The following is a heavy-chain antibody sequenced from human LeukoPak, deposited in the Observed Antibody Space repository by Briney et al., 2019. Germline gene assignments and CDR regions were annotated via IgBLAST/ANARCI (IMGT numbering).Heavy chain of an antibody. CDR2: IRYDGSNK. V-gene: IGHV3-30*02. Sequence: GGSLRLSCAASGFTFSSYSMNWVRQAPWKGLEWVAFIRYDGSNKYYADSVKGRFTISRDNSKNTLYLQMNSLRAEDTAVYYCAKETIVPAAMVDYWGQGTLVTVSS. CDR1: GFTFSSYS. D-gene: IGHD2-2*01. J-gene: IGHJ4*02. CDR3: AKETIVPAAMVDY.